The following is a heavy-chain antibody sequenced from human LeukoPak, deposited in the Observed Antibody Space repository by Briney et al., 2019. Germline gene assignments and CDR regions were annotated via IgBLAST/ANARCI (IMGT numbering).Heavy chain of an antibody. CDR2: ISYDGSNQ. Sequence: LSGGSLRLSCAASGFTFSTYGMHWVRQAPGKGLEWVAIISYDGSNQYYADSVKGRFTISRDNSKNTLYLQMNSLRAEDTAVYFCAKSPLVIEGYYFDYWGQGTLVTVSS. D-gene: IGHD2-21*01. J-gene: IGHJ4*02. V-gene: IGHV3-30*18. CDR3: AKSPLVIEGYYFDY. CDR1: GFTFSTYG.